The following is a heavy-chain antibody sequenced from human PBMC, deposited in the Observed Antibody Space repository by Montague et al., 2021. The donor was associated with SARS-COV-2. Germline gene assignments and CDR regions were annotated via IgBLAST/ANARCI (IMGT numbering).Heavy chain of an antibody. CDR1: GGSISSSSYY. CDR2: IYYSGST. CDR3: ARDGSLRLGMFIGPRPYYYGMDV. Sequence: SETLSLTCTVSGGSISSSSYYWGWIRQPPGKGLEWIGSIYYSGSTSYNPSLKSRVTISVDTSKNQFSLKLSSVTAAHTTVYDCARDGSLRLGMFIGPRPYYYGMDVWGQGTTVTVSS. D-gene: IGHD2-15*01. J-gene: IGHJ6*02. V-gene: IGHV4-39*07.